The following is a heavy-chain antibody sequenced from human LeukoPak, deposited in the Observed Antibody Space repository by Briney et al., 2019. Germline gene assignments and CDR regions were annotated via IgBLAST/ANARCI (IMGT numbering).Heavy chain of an antibody. Sequence: PGRSLRLSCIGSGFTFSSYWMTWVSQGPGKGLEWVANIKDDGSEKYSVDSVKGRFTISRDNAKNLLYLQMSSLRAEDTAVYYCARARIDYWGQGTLVTVSS. D-gene: IGHD1-14*01. CDR2: IKDDGSEK. J-gene: IGHJ4*02. CDR1: GFTFSSYW. V-gene: IGHV3-7*04. CDR3: ARARIDY.